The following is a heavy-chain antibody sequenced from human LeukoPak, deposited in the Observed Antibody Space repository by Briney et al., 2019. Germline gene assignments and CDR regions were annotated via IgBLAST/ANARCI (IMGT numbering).Heavy chain of an antibody. CDR3: VRDRFKLELGSLQWIIGYDF. D-gene: IGHD1-26*01. Sequence: SETLSLTCSVSGDSISTYSWSWIRQPPGKGLEWIAFISDSGTTNYNPSLKSRVTISVDTSKNQFSLRLTSVTAADTALYYCVRDRFKLELGSLQWIIGYDFWGQGTRVTVSS. CDR1: GDSISTYS. V-gene: IGHV4-59*01. CDR2: ISDSGTT. J-gene: IGHJ4*02.